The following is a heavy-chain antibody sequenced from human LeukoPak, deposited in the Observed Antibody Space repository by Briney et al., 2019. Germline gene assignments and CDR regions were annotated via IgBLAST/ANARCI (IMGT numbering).Heavy chain of an antibody. Sequence: GGSLRLSCATSGFTFDDYAIHWVRQAPGKGLEWVSLISGDGGSTYYADSVKGRFTISRDNSKNTLYLRMNSLRAEDTAVYYCAKGPEVAVAGVDYWGQGTLVTVSS. CDR3: AKGPEVAVAGVDY. V-gene: IGHV3-43*02. D-gene: IGHD6-19*01. J-gene: IGHJ4*02. CDR2: ISGDGGST. CDR1: GFTFDDYA.